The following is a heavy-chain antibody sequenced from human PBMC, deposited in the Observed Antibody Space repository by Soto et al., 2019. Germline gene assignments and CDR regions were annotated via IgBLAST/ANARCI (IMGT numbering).Heavy chain of an antibody. CDR3: ARDWPGGWPHFDY. CDR2: ISSSSSTT. J-gene: IGHJ4*02. D-gene: IGHD3-16*01. CDR1: GFTFSSYS. Sequence: PGGSLRLSCAASGFTFSSYSMNWVRQAPGKGLEWVSYISSSSSTTYYADSVKGRFTISRDNAKNSLYLQMNSLRAEDTAVYYWARDWPGGWPHFDYWGQGTLVTVSS. V-gene: IGHV3-48*01.